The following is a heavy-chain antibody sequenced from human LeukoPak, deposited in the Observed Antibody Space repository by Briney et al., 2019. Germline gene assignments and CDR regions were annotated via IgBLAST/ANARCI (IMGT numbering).Heavy chain of an antibody. CDR1: GFTFSNYW. D-gene: IGHD3-22*01. V-gene: IGHV3-7*01. CDR3: AKEGSGYYPFFDY. J-gene: IGHJ4*02. Sequence: GGSLRLSCAASGFTFSNYWMTWVRQAPGTGLEWVANIKEDGSEKYYVDSVKGRFTISRDNAKNSLYLQMNSLRAEDTALYYCAKEGSGYYPFFDYWGQGTLVTVSS. CDR2: IKEDGSEK.